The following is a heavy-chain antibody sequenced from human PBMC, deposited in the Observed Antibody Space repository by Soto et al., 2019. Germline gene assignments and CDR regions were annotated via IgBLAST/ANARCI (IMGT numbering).Heavy chain of an antibody. D-gene: IGHD5-12*01. CDR1: GYSFTSYW. CDR3: AGQYVSAATIRLLPYHY. J-gene: IGHJ4*02. V-gene: IGHV5-51*01. CDR2: IYPANSDT. Sequence: GESLKISCKTSGYSFTSYWIGWVRQMPGKGLEWMGIIYPANSDTRYSPSFQGQVTISADRSTSTTYLQWSSLKASDTAMYYCAGQYVSAATIRLLPYHYWGLGTLVTVSS.